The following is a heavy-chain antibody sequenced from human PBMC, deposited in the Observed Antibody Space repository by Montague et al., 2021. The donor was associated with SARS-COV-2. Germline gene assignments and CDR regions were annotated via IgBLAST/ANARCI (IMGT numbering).Heavy chain of an antibody. CDR3: ARFGFVELWLNLGWFDP. D-gene: IGHD3-16*02. CDR2: VYYSGST. V-gene: IGHV4-39*01. Sequence: SETLSLTCSVSGDSIRSSGYYWGWIRQPPGKGLEWIGTVYYSGSTNYNPSLKSRVTMPVDTSKNQFSLELRSVTAADTAVYYCARFGFVELWLNLGWFDPWGQGTLVTVSS. CDR1: GDSIRSSGYY. J-gene: IGHJ5*02.